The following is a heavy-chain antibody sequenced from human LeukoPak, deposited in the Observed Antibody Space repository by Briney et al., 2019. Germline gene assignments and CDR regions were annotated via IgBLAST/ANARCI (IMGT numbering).Heavy chain of an antibody. J-gene: IGHJ3*02. V-gene: IGHV1-69*05. CDR3: ARPMVRGVIEDAFDI. CDR2: IIPIFGTA. D-gene: IGHD3-10*01. CDR1: GGTFSSYA. Sequence: GASVKVSCKXSGGTFSSYAISWVRQAPRQGLEWMGRIIPIFGTANYAQKFQGRVTITTDESTSTAYMELSSLRSEDTAVYYCARPMVRGVIEDAFDIWGQGTMVTVSS.